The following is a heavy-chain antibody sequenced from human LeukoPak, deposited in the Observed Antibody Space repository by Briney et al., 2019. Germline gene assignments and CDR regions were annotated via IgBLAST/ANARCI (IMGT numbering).Heavy chain of an antibody. D-gene: IGHD3-22*01. CDR1: GFTFDDYA. Sequence: GGSLRLSCAASGFTFDDYAMHWVRQAPGKGLEWVSGISWNSGSIGYADSVKGRFTISRDNAKNSLYLQKNSLRAEDTALYYCAIYDGYFDYWGQGTLVTVSS. CDR2: ISWNSGSI. J-gene: IGHJ4*02. CDR3: AIYDGYFDY. V-gene: IGHV3-9*01.